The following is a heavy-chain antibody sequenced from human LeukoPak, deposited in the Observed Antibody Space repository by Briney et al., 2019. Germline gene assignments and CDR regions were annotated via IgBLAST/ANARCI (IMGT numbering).Heavy chain of an antibody. CDR3: ARLLPASRHYFDY. CDR1: GLPLIGDF. Sequence: PGGAPPLSSGAAGLPLIGDFLAWGRQAPGTGLEGVSVIYGGGATYYADSVKGRFTISRDGSKNMFFLHMTNLSPEDGAVYYCARLLPASRHYFDYWGQGTPVTVSS. D-gene: IGHD2-15*01. V-gene: IGHV3-53*01. CDR2: IYGGGAT. J-gene: IGHJ4*02.